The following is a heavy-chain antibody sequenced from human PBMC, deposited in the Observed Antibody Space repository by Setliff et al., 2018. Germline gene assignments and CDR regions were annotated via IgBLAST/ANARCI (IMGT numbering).Heavy chain of an antibody. CDR3: ARAWYYNFWSGSQIEY. D-gene: IGHD3-3*01. V-gene: IGHV7-4-1*02. Sequence: ASVKVSCKASGYTFTGYYMHWVRQAPGQGLEWMGWINTNTGNPMYAQGFTGRFVFSLDTSVSTAYLQISSLKAEDTAVYYCARAWYYNFWSGSQIEYWGQGTLVTVSS. J-gene: IGHJ4*02. CDR1: GYTFTGYY. CDR2: INTNTGNP.